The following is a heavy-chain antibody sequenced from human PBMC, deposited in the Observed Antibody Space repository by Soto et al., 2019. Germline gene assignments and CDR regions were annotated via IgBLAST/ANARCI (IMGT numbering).Heavy chain of an antibody. CDR2: IYHSGST. Sequence: SETLSLTCAVSGYSISSGYYWGWIRQPPRKGLEWIGSIYHSGSTYYNPSLKSRVTISVDTSKNQFSLKLSSVTAADTAVYYCARDRGQLERLDYFDYWGQGTLVTVSS. J-gene: IGHJ4*02. D-gene: IGHD1-1*01. CDR1: GYSISSGYY. CDR3: ARDRGQLERLDYFDY. V-gene: IGHV4-38-2*02.